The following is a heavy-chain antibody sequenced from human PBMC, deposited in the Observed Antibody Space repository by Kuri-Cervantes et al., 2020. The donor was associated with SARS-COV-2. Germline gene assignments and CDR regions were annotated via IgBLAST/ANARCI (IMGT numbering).Heavy chain of an antibody. Sequence: ASVKVSCKASGYTFTSYGISWVRQAPGQGPEWMGWISAYNGNTNYAQKLQGRVTMTTDTSTSTAYMELSRLRSGDTAVYYCARAYLPQWLVQGYYYYMDVWGKGTTVTVSS. CDR2: ISAYNGNT. J-gene: IGHJ6*03. D-gene: IGHD6-19*01. V-gene: IGHV1-18*01. CDR1: GYTFTSYG. CDR3: ARAYLPQWLVQGYYYYMDV.